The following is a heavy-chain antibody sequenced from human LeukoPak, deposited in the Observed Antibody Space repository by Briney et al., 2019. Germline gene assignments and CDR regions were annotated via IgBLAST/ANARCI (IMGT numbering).Heavy chain of an antibody. D-gene: IGHD5-12*01. CDR1: GGFISNGYW. CDR3: ARAPAYTHIVATPFDY. CDR2: IVHNGNT. J-gene: IGHJ4*02. Sequence: PSETLSLTCVVSGGFISNGYWWSWVRQSPGKGLEWIGEIVHNGNTNYNPTLKSRVTISVDASKNQFSLKLISVTAADTAVYYCARAPAYTHIVATPFDYWGQGTLVTVSS. V-gene: IGHV4-4*02.